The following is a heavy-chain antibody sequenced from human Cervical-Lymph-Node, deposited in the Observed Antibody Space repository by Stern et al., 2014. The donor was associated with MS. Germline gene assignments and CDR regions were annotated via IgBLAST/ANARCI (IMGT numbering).Heavy chain of an antibody. CDR3: ARDPHYYDSTGYCMDV. V-gene: IGHV1-3*01. CDR1: GYTFTTYA. D-gene: IGHD3-22*01. J-gene: IGHJ6*02. CDR2: INAANGNT. Sequence: QVQLMQSGAEVKKPGASVKVSCKASGYTFTTYAIHWVRQAAGQSLEWMGWINAANGNTRYSHKFQDRVTITRDTSTSTAYMELSSLRSEDTVVYYCARDPHYYDSTGYCMDVWGQGTTVTVSS.